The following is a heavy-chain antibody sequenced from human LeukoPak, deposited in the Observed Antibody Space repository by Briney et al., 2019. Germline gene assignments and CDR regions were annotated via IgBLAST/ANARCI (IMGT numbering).Heavy chain of an antibody. CDR2: INHSGST. V-gene: IGHV4-34*01. CDR1: RGSFSAYY. D-gene: IGHD3-10*01. Sequence: NASETLSLTCAVFRGSFSAYYWSWIRQPPGKGLEWIGEINHSGSTNYNPSLKSRVTISVDTSKNQFSLKLSSVTAADTAVYYCARGLWSSGFDYWGQGTLVTVSS. CDR3: ARGLWSSGFDY. J-gene: IGHJ4*02.